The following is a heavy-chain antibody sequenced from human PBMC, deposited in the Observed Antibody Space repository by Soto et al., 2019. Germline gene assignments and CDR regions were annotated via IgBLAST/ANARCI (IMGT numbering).Heavy chain of an antibody. J-gene: IGHJ6*02. Sequence: EVQLVESGGGLVQPGGSLRLSCAASGFTFSSYEMNWVRQAPGKGLEWVSYISSSGSTIYYADSVKGRFTISRDNAKNSRYLQMNSLRAEDTAVYYCALIAAAGYYYYYGMDVWGQGTTVTVSS. D-gene: IGHD6-13*01. V-gene: IGHV3-48*03. CDR1: GFTFSSYE. CDR2: ISSSGSTI. CDR3: ALIAAAGYYYYYGMDV.